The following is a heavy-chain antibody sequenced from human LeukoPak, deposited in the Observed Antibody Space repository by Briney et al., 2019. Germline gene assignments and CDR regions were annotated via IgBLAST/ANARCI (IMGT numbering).Heavy chain of an antibody. CDR3: VAMVRGGLSPSDY. CDR1: GGSISSSSYY. J-gene: IGHJ4*02. CDR2: IFYSGST. Sequence: SETLSLTCTVSGGSISSSSYYWGWIRQPPGKGLEWIGNIFYSGSTYYNPSLKSRVTISVDTSKNQFSLRLSSVTGADTAVYFCVAMVRGGLSPSDYWGQGTLVIVSS. D-gene: IGHD3-10*01. V-gene: IGHV4-39*01.